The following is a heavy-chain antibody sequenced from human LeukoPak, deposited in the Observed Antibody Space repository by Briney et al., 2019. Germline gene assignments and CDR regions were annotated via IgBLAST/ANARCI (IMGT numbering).Heavy chain of an antibody. V-gene: IGHV1-8*01. CDR1: GYTFTSYD. D-gene: IGHD2-15*01. CDR2: MNPNSGNT. Sequence: ASVKVSCTASGYTFTSYDINWVRQATGQGREWMGWMNPNSGNTGSAQTFQGRGTMTRNTSISTAYMELSSLRSEDTAVYYCARGGDRYCSGGSCHKYYYGMDVWGQGTTVTVSS. CDR3: ARGGDRYCSGGSCHKYYYGMDV. J-gene: IGHJ6*02.